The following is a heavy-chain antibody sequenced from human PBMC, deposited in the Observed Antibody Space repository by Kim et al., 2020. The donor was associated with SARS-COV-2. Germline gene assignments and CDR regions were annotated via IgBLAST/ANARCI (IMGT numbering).Heavy chain of an antibody. CDR2: IYPGDSDT. J-gene: IGHJ2*01. CDR1: GYSFTSYW. V-gene: IGHV5-51*01. D-gene: IGHD6-13*01. Sequence: GESLKISCKGSGYSFTSYWIGWVRQMPGKGLEWMGIIYPGDSDTRYSPSFQGQVTISADKSISTAYLQWSSLKASDTAMYYCARQVHAVRQQLVPSWYFDLWGRGTLVTVSS. CDR3: ARQVHAVRQQLVPSWYFDL.